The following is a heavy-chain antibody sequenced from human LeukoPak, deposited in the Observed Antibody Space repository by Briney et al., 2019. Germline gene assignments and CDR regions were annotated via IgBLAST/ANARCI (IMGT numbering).Heavy chain of an antibody. D-gene: IGHD6-19*01. J-gene: IGHJ4*02. CDR3: AKETQAVGGTRDY. V-gene: IGHV3-23*01. CDR1: GFTFSSYA. CDR2: ISNSGTYT. Sequence: GGSLRLSCAASGFTFSSYAMSWVRQSPGRGLEWVSAISNSGTYTYYADSVKGRFTISRDNSKNTLYLQVNSLRAEDTAKYYCAKETQAVGGTRDYWGQGTLVTVSS.